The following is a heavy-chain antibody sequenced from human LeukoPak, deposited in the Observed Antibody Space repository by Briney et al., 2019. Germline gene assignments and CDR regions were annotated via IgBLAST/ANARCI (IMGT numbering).Heavy chain of an antibody. CDR2: INPYSGAT. CDR3: ARQSGAGNWFDP. Sequence: ASVKVSCKASGYTFTGYYIHWVRQAPGQGLEWMGWINPYSGATNYAPKFQGRVTMTRDTSISRGYMEQSRVRSDDTAVYYCARQSGAGNWFDPWGQGTLVTVSS. CDR1: GYTFTGYY. J-gene: IGHJ5*02. D-gene: IGHD3-10*01. V-gene: IGHV1-2*02.